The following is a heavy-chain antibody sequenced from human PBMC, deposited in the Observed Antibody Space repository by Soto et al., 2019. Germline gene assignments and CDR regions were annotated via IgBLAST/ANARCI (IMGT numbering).Heavy chain of an antibody. J-gene: IGHJ2*01. CDR2: IYPGDSET. CDR1: GYNFTTYW. V-gene: IGHV5-51*01. CDR3: ARVIPADIYDSEASHSLVWYFDL. Sequence: GESLKISCKGSGYNFTTYWIGWVRQMPGKGLEWMAIIYPGDSETRYSPSFQGQVTISTDNSITTAYLQWGSLKASDTAMYYCARVIPADIYDSEASHSLVWYFDLWGRGTLVTVSS. D-gene: IGHD3-22*01.